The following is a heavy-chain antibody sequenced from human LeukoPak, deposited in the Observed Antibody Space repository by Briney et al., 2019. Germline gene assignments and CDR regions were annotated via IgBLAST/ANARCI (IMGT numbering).Heavy chain of an antibody. CDR3: AKDFRSSDWYGGFDY. J-gene: IGHJ4*02. CDR2: ISWKSGTL. D-gene: IGHD6-19*01. V-gene: IGHV3-9*01. Sequence: PGRSLRLSYAASGFSFDNYAMHWVRQAPGKGLEWVSSISWKSGTLVYADSVKGRFTISRDNAKNSLYLQMNSLRAEDTALYYCAKDFRSSDWYGGFDYWGQGTLVTVSS. CDR1: GFSFDNYA.